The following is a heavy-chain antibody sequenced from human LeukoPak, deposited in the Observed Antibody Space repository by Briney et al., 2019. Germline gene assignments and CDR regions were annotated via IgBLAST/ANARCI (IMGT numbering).Heavy chain of an antibody. D-gene: IGHD3-10*01. CDR1: GGTFSSYG. Sequence: SVTVSCKASGGTFSSYGFNWVRQAPGQGLEWMGGIIIIFGTPNYAQKFQERVTITADESTSTAYMELSSLRSEDAAVYYCARSSDYGSGYYLDVWGKGTTVTVSS. J-gene: IGHJ6*03. CDR3: ARSSDYGSGYYLDV. V-gene: IGHV1-69*13. CDR2: IIIIFGTP.